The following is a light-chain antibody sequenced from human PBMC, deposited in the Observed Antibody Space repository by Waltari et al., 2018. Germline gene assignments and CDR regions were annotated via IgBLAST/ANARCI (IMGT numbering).Light chain of an antibody. V-gene: IGKV2-28*01. CDR3: MQALQTHT. CDR2: LGS. CDR1: QSLLHSNGYNY. J-gene: IGKJ2*01. Sequence: DIVMTQSTFSLPVTPGEPASISCRSSQSLLHSNGYNYLDWYLQKPGQSPQLLIYLGSNRASGVPDRFSGSGSGTDFTLKISRVEAEDVGVYYCMQALQTHTFGQGTKLEIK.